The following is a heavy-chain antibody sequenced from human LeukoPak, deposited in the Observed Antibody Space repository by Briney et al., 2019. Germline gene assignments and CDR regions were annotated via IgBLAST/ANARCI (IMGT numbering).Heavy chain of an antibody. Sequence: GASVKVSCKASGYTFTSYGISWVRQAPGQGLEWMGWISAYNGNTNYAQKLQGRVTMTTDTSTNTAYMELRSLRSDDTAVYYCARRRYDFWSGSTLDYYYYYMDVWGKGTTVTVSS. J-gene: IGHJ6*03. CDR2: ISAYNGNT. V-gene: IGHV1-18*01. CDR1: GYTFTSYG. D-gene: IGHD3-3*01. CDR3: ARRRYDFWSGSTLDYYYYYMDV.